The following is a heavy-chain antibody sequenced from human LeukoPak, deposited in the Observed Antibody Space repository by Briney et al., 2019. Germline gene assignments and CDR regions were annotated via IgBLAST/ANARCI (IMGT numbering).Heavy chain of an antibody. CDR1: GYTSTSYD. Sequence: ASVKVSCKASGYTSTSYDINWVRQATGQGLEWMGWMNPNSGNTGYAQKFQGRVTMTRNTSISTAYMELSSLRSEDTAVYYCAREYIVVVPAAIRWFDPWGQGTLVTVSS. J-gene: IGHJ5*02. CDR2: MNPNSGNT. CDR3: AREYIVVVPAAIRWFDP. D-gene: IGHD2-2*01. V-gene: IGHV1-8*01.